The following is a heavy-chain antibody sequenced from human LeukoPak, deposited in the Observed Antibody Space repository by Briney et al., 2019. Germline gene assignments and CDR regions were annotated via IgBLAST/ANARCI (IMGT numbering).Heavy chain of an antibody. D-gene: IGHD6-13*01. J-gene: IGHJ4*02. Sequence: GGSLRLSCAASGFTFSSYAMHWVRQAPGKGREGVAVISYDGSNKYYADSVKGRFTISRDNSKNTLYLQMNSLRAEDTAVYYCARDPNSSSWLGTKRYYFDYWGQGTLVTVSS. CDR3: ARDPNSSSWLGTKRYYFDY. CDR1: GFTFSSYA. CDR2: ISYDGSNK. V-gene: IGHV3-30-3*01.